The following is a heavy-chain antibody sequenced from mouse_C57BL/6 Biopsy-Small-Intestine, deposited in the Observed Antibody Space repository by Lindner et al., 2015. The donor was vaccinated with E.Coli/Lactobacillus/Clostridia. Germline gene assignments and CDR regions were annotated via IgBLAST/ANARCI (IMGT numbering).Heavy chain of an antibody. CDR1: GYTFTDYN. CDR2: IYPNNGDI. CDR3: YTYYSPYAMDY. J-gene: IGHJ4*01. V-gene: IGHV1-34*01. D-gene: IGHD2-12*01. Sequence: VQLQESGPEVVKPGASVKISCKASGYTFTDYNMDWVKQSHGKSLEWIGYIYPNNGDIAYNQKFKSRATLTVDKSSSTAYMELHSLTSEDSAVYYCYTYYSPYAMDYWGQGTSVTVSS.